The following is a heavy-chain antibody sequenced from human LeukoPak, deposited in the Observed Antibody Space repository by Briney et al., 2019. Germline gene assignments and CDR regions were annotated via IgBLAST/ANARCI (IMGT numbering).Heavy chain of an antibody. CDR3: AREKTADWLLRTKGYFQH. J-gene: IGHJ1*01. Sequence: GGSLRLSCAASGFTFSSYSMNWVRQAPGKGLERVSSISSSSYIYYADSVKGRFTISRDNAKNSLYLQMNSLRAEDTAVYYCAREKTADWLLRTKGYFQHWGQGTLVTVSS. CDR1: GFTFSSYS. V-gene: IGHV3-21*01. D-gene: IGHD3-9*01. CDR2: ISSSSYI.